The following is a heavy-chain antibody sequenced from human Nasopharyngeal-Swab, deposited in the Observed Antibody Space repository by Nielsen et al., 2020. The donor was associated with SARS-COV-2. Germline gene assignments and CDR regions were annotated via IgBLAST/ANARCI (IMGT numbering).Heavy chain of an antibody. J-gene: IGHJ4*02. CDR2: INPHSRGT. CDR3: ARDDYGDYGYFGH. Sequence: WVRQAPGQGLEWMGWINPHSRGTKYAQKFQGRVTMTSDTSINTAYMELRRLGSDDTAVYYCARDDYGDYGYFGHWGQGTLVTVSS. V-gene: IGHV1-2*02. D-gene: IGHD4-17*01.